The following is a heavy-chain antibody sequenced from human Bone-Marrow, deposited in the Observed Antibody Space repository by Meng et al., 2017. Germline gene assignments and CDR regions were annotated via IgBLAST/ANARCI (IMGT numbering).Heavy chain of an antibody. Sequence: ASVKVSCKASGYTFPDYWLHWVRRAPGQGLEWMGHINPNNGDTRYAQKFQGRVSMTTDESTSTAYMELSSLRSEDTAVYYCARDRSFDSSSWFLDYWGQGTLVTVSS. CDR3: ARDRSFDSSSWFLDY. CDR1: GYTFPDYW. CDR2: INPNNGDT. V-gene: IGHV1-2*06. D-gene: IGHD6-13*01. J-gene: IGHJ4*02.